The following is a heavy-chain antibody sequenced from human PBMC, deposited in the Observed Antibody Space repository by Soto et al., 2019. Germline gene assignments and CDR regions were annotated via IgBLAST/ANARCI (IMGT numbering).Heavy chain of an antibody. CDR2: INPNGGST. CDR3: ARDLEAADY. J-gene: IGHJ4*02. CDR1: GYIFINYY. V-gene: IGHV1-46*01. Sequence: QVHLVQSGAEVKKPGASVKVSCKASGYIFINYYIHWVRQAPGQGLEWIGIINPNGGSTNYAQKFRGRVTMSRDTSTSTVFVDLSSLRCDDTAVYYCARDLEAADYWGQGTLVIVSS. D-gene: IGHD6-13*01.